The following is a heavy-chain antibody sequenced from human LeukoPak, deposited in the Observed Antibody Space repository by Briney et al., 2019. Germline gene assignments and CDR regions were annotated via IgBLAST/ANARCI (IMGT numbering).Heavy chain of an antibody. J-gene: IGHJ4*02. Sequence: GGSLRLSCATSGFTFSSYSMNWVRQAPGKGLEWVSYISSSSSTIYYADSVKGRFTISRDNAKNSLYLQMNSLRAEDTAVYYCAKDRLYSSRSLDYWGQGTLVTVSS. D-gene: IGHD6-13*01. V-gene: IGHV3-48*01. CDR1: GFTFSSYS. CDR2: ISSSSSTI. CDR3: AKDRLYSSRSLDY.